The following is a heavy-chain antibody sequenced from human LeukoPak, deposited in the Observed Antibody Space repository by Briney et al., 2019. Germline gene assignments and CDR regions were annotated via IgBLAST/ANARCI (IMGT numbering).Heavy chain of an antibody. CDR2: ISYDGSNK. Sequence: GGSLRLSCAASGFTFSSYGMQWVRQAPGKGLEWVAVISYDGSNKYYADSVKGRLTISRDNSKNTLYLQMNSLRAEDTAVFHCARGRAVTGSTVIDYWGQGTLVTVSS. V-gene: IGHV3-30*03. J-gene: IGHJ4*02. D-gene: IGHD6-19*01. CDR3: ARGRAVTGSTVIDY. CDR1: GFTFSSYG.